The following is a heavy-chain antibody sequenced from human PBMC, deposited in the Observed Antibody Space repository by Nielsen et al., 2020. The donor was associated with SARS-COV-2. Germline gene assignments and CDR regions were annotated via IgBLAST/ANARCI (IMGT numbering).Heavy chain of an antibody. D-gene: IGHD5-12*01. J-gene: IGHJ4*02. CDR1: GFSLTTSKMC. CDR2: IDWDDET. Sequence: SGPTLVQPPPTLTLTCSFSGFSLTTSKMCVSWIRQPPGKALEWIELIDWDDETLYSTSLKTRITISKDTSKRQVVLTMTNMDPVDTATYYCARTSATGYSDFWGQGALVTAS. CDR3: ARTSATGYSDF. V-gene: IGHV2-70*01.